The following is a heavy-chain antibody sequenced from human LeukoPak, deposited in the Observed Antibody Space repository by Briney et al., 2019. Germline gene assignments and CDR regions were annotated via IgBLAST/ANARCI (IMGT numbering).Heavy chain of an antibody. J-gene: IGHJ4*02. CDR3: AKGIRAFYCSSTSCYIDDC. CDR1: GFTFSSYA. CDR2: ISGSGGST. Sequence: GGSPRLSCAASGFTFSSYAMSWVRQAPGKGLEWVSAISGSGGSTYYADSVKGRFTISRDNSKNTLYLQMNSLRAEDTAVYYCAKGIRAFYCSSTSCYIDDCWGQGTLVTVSS. V-gene: IGHV3-23*01. D-gene: IGHD2-2*02.